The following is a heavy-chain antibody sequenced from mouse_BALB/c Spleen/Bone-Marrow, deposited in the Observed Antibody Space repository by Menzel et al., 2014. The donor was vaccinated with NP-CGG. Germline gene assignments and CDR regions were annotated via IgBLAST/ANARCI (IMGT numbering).Heavy chain of an antibody. J-gene: IGHJ2*01. V-gene: IGHV1-18*01. CDR1: GYTFTDYN. CDR2: INPNNGGT. CDR3: VRSAYYGYYFDY. D-gene: IGHD2-9*01. Sequence: VQLKESGPELVKPGASVKIPCKASGYTFTDYNMDWVKQSHGKSLEWIGDINPNNGGTIYNQKFKGKATLTVDKSSSTAYMELRSLTSEDTAVYYCVRSAYYGYYFDYWGQGTTLTVSS.